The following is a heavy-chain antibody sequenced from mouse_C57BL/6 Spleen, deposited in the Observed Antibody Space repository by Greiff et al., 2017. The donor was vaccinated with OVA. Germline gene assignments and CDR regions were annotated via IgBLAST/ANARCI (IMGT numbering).Heavy chain of an antibody. D-gene: IGHD4-1*02. J-gene: IGHJ4*01. V-gene: IGHV1-22*01. CDR1: GYTFTDYN. Sequence: EVQVVESGPELVKPGASVKMSCKASGYTFTDYNMHWVKQSHGKSLEWIGYINPNNGGTSYNQKFKGKATLTVNKSSSTAYMELRSLTSEDSAVYYCAPPTGTDYAMDYWGQGTSVTVSS. CDR2: INPNNGGT. CDR3: APPTGTDYAMDY.